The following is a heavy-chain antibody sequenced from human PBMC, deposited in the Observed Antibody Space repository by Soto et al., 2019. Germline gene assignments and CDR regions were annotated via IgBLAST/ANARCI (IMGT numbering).Heavy chain of an antibody. CDR2: IIPIFGPA. J-gene: IGHJ6*02. Sequence: QVQLVQSGAEVKKPGSSVKVSCKASGGTFSSYAISWVRQAPGQGLEWMGGIIPIFGPANYAQKFQGRVTITAHDSTSTVYMELSSLRSEDTDLYYCAGVPRISYRSSRTHYYYYGMDVWVQGTTVTVSS. CDR1: GGTFSSYA. V-gene: IGHV1-69*01. CDR3: AGVPRISYRSSRTHYYYYGMDV. D-gene: IGHD6-13*01.